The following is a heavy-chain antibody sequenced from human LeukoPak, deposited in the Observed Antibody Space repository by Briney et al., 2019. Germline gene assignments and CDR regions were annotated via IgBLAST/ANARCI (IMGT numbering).Heavy chain of an antibody. J-gene: IGHJ6*03. CDR3: ATDRAGSFLDGGVAYYMDL. D-gene: IGHD3-16*01. Sequence: GASVKVSCKVSGYTLSELPMHWVRQAPGKGLEWMGSFDPEDGEIIYAQKFQGRVTMTEDTSTAYLELSSLRSEDTAVYYCATDRAGSFLDGGVAYYMDLWGKGTTVTVSS. CDR1: GYTLSELP. V-gene: IGHV1-24*01. CDR2: FDPEDGEI.